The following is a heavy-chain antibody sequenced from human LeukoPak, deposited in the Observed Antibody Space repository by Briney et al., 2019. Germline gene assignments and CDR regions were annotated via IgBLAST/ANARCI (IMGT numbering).Heavy chain of an antibody. J-gene: IGHJ6*03. Sequence: GGSLRLSCAASGFTFSTYEMNWVRQASGKGLEWVSSISSSSSYIYYADSVKGRFTISRDNAKNSLYLQMNSLRAEDTAVYYCARDLPELELRFYYYYYMDVWGKGTTVTVSS. D-gene: IGHD1-7*01. CDR1: GFTFSTYE. CDR2: ISSSSSYI. CDR3: ARDLPELELRFYYYYYMDV. V-gene: IGHV3-21*01.